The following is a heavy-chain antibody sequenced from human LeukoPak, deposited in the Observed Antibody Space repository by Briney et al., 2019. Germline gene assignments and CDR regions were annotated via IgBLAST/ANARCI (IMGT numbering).Heavy chain of an antibody. Sequence: PGGSRRLSCAASGFTVSRNYMSGVRQAEGKGLEWFSVIYSGGSTYYADSVKGPFTISRDNSKNTLYLQMNSLRAEDTAVYYCARALAVEDDYWGQGTLVTVSS. J-gene: IGHJ4*02. CDR3: ARALAVEDDY. CDR2: IYSGGST. CDR1: GFTVSRNY. V-gene: IGHV3-66*02.